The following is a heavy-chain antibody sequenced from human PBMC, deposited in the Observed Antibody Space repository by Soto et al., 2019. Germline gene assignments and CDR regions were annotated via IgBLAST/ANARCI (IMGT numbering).Heavy chain of an antibody. CDR3: ARRYGRNFDY. D-gene: IGHD1-20*01. V-gene: IGHV4-59*01. CDR2: IYYSGRT. Sequence: QVQLQESGPGLVKPSETLSLTCTVSGGSISSYYWSWIRQPPGKGLEWIGYIYYSGRTNYNPSLKSRVTISVDTSKNQFSLKLSSVTAADTAVYYCARRYGRNFDYWGQGTLVTVSS. CDR1: GGSISSYY. J-gene: IGHJ4*02.